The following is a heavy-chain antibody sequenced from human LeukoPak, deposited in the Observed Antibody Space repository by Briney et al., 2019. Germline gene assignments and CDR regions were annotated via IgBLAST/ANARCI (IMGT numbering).Heavy chain of an antibody. J-gene: IGHJ4*02. CDR3: AKDSTAPISITMVRGRWYFDY. V-gene: IGHV3-30*02. CDR2: IRYDGSNK. CDR1: GFTVSINS. Sequence: GSLRLSCTVSGFTVSINSMSWVRQAPGKGLEWVAFIRYDGSNKYYADSAKGRFTISRDNSKNTLYLHMNILRAEDTPVYYCAKDSTAPISITMVRGRWYFDYWGQGTLVTVSS. D-gene: IGHD3-10*01.